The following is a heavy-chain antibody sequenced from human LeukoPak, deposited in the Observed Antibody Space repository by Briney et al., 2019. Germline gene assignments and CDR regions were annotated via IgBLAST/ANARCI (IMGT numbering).Heavy chain of an antibody. V-gene: IGHV4-4*07. CDR3: SRDSGTTGEVKFDP. Sequence: PSESLSLTCTVSGGSINGYWSWFRQPAGKGLEWFGRISGSGAITYNPALQSRLSFSIYTSKNQFSLKLMFVTPAAAAVYYFSRDSGTTGEVKFDPWGQGTLVTVSS. J-gene: IGHJ5*02. D-gene: IGHD3-10*01. CDR1: GGSINGY. CDR2: ISGSGAI.